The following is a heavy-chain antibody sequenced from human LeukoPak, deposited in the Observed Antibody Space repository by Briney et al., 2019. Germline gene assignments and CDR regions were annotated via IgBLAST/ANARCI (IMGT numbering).Heavy chain of an antibody. D-gene: IGHD5/OR15-5a*01. CDR2: TYYRSKWYS. J-gene: IGHJ5*02. Sequence: SQTLSLTCAISGDSVSSNSATWNWIRQSPSRGLEWLGRTYYRSKWYSDYAVSVKSRIIINPDTSKNQISLQLNSVTPEDTAVYYCARALSLSTTSTDSNWFDPWGQGTLVTVSS. V-gene: IGHV6-1*01. CDR1: GDSVSSNSAT. CDR3: ARALSLSTTSTDSNWFDP.